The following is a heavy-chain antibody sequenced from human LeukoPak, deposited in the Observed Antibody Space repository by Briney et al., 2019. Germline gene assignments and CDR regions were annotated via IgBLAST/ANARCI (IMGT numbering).Heavy chain of an antibody. CDR1: GFTFSSYG. CDR2: IYYSGST. J-gene: IGHJ4*02. Sequence: LRLSCAASGFTFSSYGMHWIRQHPGKGLEWIGYIYYSGSTYYNPSLKSRVTISVDTSKNQFSLKLSSVTAADTAVYYCARVRYFDWLSQAGYYFDYWGQGTLVTVSS. V-gene: IGHV4-31*02. D-gene: IGHD3-9*01. CDR3: ARVRYFDWLSQAGYYFDY.